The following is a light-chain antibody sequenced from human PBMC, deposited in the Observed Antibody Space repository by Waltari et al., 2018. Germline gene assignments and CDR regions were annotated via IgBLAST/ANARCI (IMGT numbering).Light chain of an antibody. CDR1: QSVLSNYDNKNY. V-gene: IGKV4-1*01. CDR2: WAS. J-gene: IGKJ4*01. Sequence: DIVMTQSPDSLAVSLRERATINCKSSQSVLSNYDNKNYLAWFHQKPGQPPKLLISWASTRESGVPDRFSGSGSGTDFTLTISSLQAEDVAVYYCQQYYGIPLAFGGGTKVEIK. CDR3: QQYYGIPLA.